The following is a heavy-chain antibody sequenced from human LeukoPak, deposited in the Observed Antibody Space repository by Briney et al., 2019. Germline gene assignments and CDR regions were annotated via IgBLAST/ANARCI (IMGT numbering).Heavy chain of an antibody. Sequence: GGSLRLSCAASGFTFSTYAMHWVRQAPGKGLEWVAVISYDGSSKYYADSVKGRFTISRDNSRNTLYLQMNSLRAEDTAVYYCARARSSYGYGDAFDIWGQGTMVTVSS. CDR2: ISYDGSSK. J-gene: IGHJ3*02. D-gene: IGHD5-18*01. V-gene: IGHV3-30*04. CDR1: GFTFSTYA. CDR3: ARARSSYGYGDAFDI.